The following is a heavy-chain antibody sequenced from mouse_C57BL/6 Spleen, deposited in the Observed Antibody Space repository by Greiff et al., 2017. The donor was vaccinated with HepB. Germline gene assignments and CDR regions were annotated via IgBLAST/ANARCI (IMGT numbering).Heavy chain of an antibody. J-gene: IGHJ2*01. Sequence: VQRVESGAELARPGASVKLSCKASGYTFTSYGISWVKQRTGQGLEWIGEIYPRSGNTYYNEKFKGKATLTADKSSSTAYMELRSLTSEDSAVYFCEAYYGDYWGQGTTLTVSS. V-gene: IGHV1-81*01. CDR2: IYPRSGNT. CDR1: GYTFTSYG. CDR3: EAYYGDY.